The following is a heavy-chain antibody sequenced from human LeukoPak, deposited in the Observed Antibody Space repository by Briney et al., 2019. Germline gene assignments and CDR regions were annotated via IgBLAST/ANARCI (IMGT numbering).Heavy chain of an antibody. CDR3: ARDSVTRPFYFDY. CDR1: GGSINSSNW. CDR2: IYHSGST. D-gene: IGHD4-17*01. J-gene: IGHJ4*02. V-gene: IGHV4-4*02. Sequence: SGTLFLTCAVSGGSINSSNWWSWVRQPPGKGLEWIGSIYHSGSTYYNPSLKSRVTISVDTSKNQFSLKLSSVTAADTAVYYCARDSVTRPFYFDYWGQGTLVTVSS.